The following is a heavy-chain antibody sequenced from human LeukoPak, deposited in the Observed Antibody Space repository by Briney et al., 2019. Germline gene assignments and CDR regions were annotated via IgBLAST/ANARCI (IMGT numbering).Heavy chain of an antibody. V-gene: IGHV4-39*01. D-gene: IGHD3-10*01. CDR2: IYYSGST. CDR3: ATMVRGVIIPSY. CDR1: GGSISSSSYY. J-gene: IGHJ4*02. Sequence: SETLSLTCTVSGGSISSSSYYWGWIRQPPGKGLEWIGSIYYSGSTYYNPSLKSRVTISVDTSKNQFSLKLSSVTAADTAVYYCATMVRGVIIPSYWGQGTLVIVSS.